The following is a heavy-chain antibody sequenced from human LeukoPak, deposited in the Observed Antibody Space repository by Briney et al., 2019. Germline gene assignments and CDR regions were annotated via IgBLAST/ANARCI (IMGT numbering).Heavy chain of an antibody. V-gene: IGHV3-23*01. CDR1: GLTFNNYA. D-gene: IGHD3-16*01. CDR2: ISKSGDHT. CDR3: ATSWGPDTSAFRWGRDGMDV. Sequence: GGSLRLSCAVSGLTFNNYAMSWVRQAPGKGLEWVSAISKSGDHTYYTASAKGRFTIYRDNSKNTQYLQMNSLRAEDTAVYYCATSWGPDTSAFRWGRDGMDVWGQGTTVIVS. J-gene: IGHJ6*02.